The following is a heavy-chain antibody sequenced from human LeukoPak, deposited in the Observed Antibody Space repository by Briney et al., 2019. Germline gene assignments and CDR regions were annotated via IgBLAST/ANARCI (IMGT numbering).Heavy chain of an antibody. CDR1: GFTFSDYY. CDR3: ARGHYYQGY. Sequence: GGSLRLSCAASGFTFSDYYMSWIRQAPGKGLKCVSYISSSSSYTDYADSVKGRFTISRDNAKNSLYLQMNSLRAEDTAVYYCARGHYYQGYWGQGTLVTVSS. CDR2: ISSSSSYT. V-gene: IGHV3-11*05. D-gene: IGHD3-22*01. J-gene: IGHJ4*02.